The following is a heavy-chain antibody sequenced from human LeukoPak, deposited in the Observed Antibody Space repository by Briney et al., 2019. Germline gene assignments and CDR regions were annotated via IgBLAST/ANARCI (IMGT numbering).Heavy chain of an antibody. D-gene: IGHD6-13*01. CDR3: ARDPPTIAAAGFGDDP. V-gene: IGHV3-21*01. CDR1: GFTFTSYT. J-gene: IGHJ5*02. Sequence: GGSLRLSCAASGFTFTSYTMTWVRQAPGKGLEWVSSISSSSSYIYYADSVKGRFTISRDNAKNSLYLQMNSLRAEDTAVYYCARDPPTIAAAGFGDDPWGQGTLVTVSS. CDR2: ISSSSSYI.